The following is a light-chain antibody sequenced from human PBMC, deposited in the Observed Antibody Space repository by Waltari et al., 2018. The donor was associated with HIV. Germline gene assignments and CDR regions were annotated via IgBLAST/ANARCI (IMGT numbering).Light chain of an antibody. CDR2: DVN. CDR1: NSDVGSYGY. V-gene: IGLV2-11*01. CDR3: CSYGGSWSFV. J-gene: IGLJ2*01. Sequence: HSALTQPRSVSGSPGQSVTISCAGSNSDVGSYGYVSWYQQKSGEAPQLIIYDVNKRPSGVPPRFSGAKSGDTASLTISGLQAEDEGDFYCCSYGGSWSFVFGGGTRVTVL.